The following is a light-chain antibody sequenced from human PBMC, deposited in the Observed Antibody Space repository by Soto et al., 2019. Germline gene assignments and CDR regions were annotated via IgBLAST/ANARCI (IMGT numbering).Light chain of an antibody. J-gene: IGKJ3*01. V-gene: IGKV3-20*01. CDR3: QLYGGSPIFS. Sequence: IVLTQSPGTLSLSPGERGTLSCRASQHIASSYLAWYQQKRGQPPRLLIYGASTRASGIPDRFSGSGSGTDFHLTISRLEPEDFAVYYCQLYGGSPIFSFGPGTKVDIK. CDR1: QHIASSY. CDR2: GAS.